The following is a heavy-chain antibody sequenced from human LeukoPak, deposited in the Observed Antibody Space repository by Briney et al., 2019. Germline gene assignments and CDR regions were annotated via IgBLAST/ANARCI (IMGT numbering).Heavy chain of an antibody. J-gene: IGHJ4*02. CDR1: GFTVSNNY. V-gene: IGHV3-53*01. CDR2: IYSGGDK. D-gene: IGHD3-22*01. CDR3: GGYSSLDH. Sequence: QPGGSLSLSCAAPGFTVSNNYMSWVRQAPGKGLEWVSLIYSGGDKRYAASVKGRFTISRDNSKNTLYLQMDSLRVEDTAVYYCGGYSSLDHWGQGTLVTVSS.